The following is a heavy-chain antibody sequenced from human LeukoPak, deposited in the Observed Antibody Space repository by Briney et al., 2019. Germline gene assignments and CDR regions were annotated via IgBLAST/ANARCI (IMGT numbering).Heavy chain of an antibody. D-gene: IGHD1-26*01. V-gene: IGHV4-39*01. J-gene: IGHJ4*02. CDR1: VGSISSSAYY. CDR2: IYYRGRT. Sequence: SETLSLTCIVSVGSISSSAYYWGWIRQSPGKGLEWIGNIYYRGRTYYNPSLKTRVTISVDTSKNQFSLKLSSVTAADTAVYYCARRREILGGFVDNWGQGTLVTVSS. CDR3: ARRREILGGFVDN.